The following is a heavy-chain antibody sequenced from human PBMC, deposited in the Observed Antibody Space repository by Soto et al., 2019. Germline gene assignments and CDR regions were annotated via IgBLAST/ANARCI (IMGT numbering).Heavy chain of an antibody. CDR2: IYPGDSDT. D-gene: IGHD2-15*01. J-gene: IGHJ6*02. V-gene: IGHV5-51*01. CDR3: ARHVGGADYYYYGMDV. Sequence: GESLKISCKGSGYSFTSYWIGWVRQMPGKGLEWMGIIYPGDSDTRYSPSFQGQVTISADKSISTAYLQWSSLKASDTAMYYCARHVGGADYYYYGMDVWGQGTTVTVSS. CDR1: GYSFTSYW.